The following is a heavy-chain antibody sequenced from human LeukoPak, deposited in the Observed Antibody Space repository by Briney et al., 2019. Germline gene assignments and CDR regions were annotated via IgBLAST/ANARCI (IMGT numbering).Heavy chain of an antibody. CDR1: GFTFGSYS. J-gene: IGHJ4*02. Sequence: GGSLRLSCAASGFTFGSYSMNWVRQAPGKGLEWVSSISSSSSYIYYADSVKGRFTISRDNAKNSLYLQMNSLKTEDTAVYYCTRDKIGSGWHLEAEGFDYWGQGTLVTVSS. CDR2: ISSSSSYI. CDR3: TRDKIGSGWHLEAEGFDY. V-gene: IGHV3-21*03. D-gene: IGHD6-19*01.